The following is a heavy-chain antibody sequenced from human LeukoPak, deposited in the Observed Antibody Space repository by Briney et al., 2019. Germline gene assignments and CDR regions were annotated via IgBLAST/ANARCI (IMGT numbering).Heavy chain of an antibody. V-gene: IGHV3-30*18. CDR2: ISYDGSNK. D-gene: IGHD3-16*01. CDR3: AKDVGADPAFFDY. Sequence: GGSLRLSCAASGFTFSSYGMHWVRQAPGKGLEWVAVISYDGSNKYYADSVKGRFTISRDNSKNTLYLQMNSLRAEDTAVYYCAKDVGADPAFFDYWGQGTLVTVSS. CDR1: GFTFSSYG. J-gene: IGHJ4*02.